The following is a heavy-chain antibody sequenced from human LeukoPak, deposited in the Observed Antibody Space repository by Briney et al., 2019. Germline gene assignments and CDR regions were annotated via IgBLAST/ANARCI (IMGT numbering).Heavy chain of an antibody. D-gene: IGHD6-13*01. V-gene: IGHV4-39*01. CDR2: IYYSGST. CDR3: ARHDSWGSSWFDP. Sequence: SETLFLTCTVSGGSISSSSYYWGWIRQPPGKGLEWIGSIYYSGSTYYNPSLKSRVTISVDTSKNQFSLKLSSVTAADTAVYYCARHDSWGSSWFDPWGQGTLVTVSS. CDR1: GGSISSSSYY. J-gene: IGHJ5*02.